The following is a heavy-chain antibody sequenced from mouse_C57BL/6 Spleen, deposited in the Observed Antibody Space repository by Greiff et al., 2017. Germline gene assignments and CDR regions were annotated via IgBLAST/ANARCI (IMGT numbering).Heavy chain of an antibody. J-gene: IGHJ1*03. CDR2: INYDGSST. D-gene: IGHD1-1*01. Sequence: EVKLMESEGGLVQPGSSMKLSCTASGFTFSDYYMAWVRQVPEKGLEWVANINYDGSSTYYLDSLKSRFIISRDNAKNILYLQMSSLKSEDTATYYCARLITTVVATDWYFDVWGTGTTVTVSS. CDR1: GFTFSDYY. V-gene: IGHV5-16*01. CDR3: ARLITTVVATDWYFDV.